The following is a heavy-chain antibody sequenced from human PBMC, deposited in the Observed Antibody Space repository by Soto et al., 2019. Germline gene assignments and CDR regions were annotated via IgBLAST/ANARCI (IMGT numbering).Heavy chain of an antibody. CDR2: SSSSSSTI. CDR1: GFTFSSYS. Sequence: EVQLVESGGGLVQPGGSLRLSCAASGFTFSSYSMNWVRQAPGKGLEWVSYSSSSSSTIYYADSVKGRFTISRDNAKNSLYLQMNSLRAEDTAVYYCARQSLVAAIGDEYFQHWGQGTLVTVSS. J-gene: IGHJ1*01. V-gene: IGHV3-48*01. D-gene: IGHD2-15*01. CDR3: ARQSLVAAIGDEYFQH.